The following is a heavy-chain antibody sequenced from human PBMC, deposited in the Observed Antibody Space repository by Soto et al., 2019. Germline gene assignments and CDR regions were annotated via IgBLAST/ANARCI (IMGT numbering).Heavy chain of an antibody. V-gene: IGHV4-31*03. J-gene: IGHJ4*02. CDR1: GGSISSGGYY. Sequence: QVQLQESGPGLVKPSQTLSLTCTVSGGSISSGGYYWSWIRQHPGKGLEWIGYIYYSGSTYYNPSPKSRVTISVDRSKNQFSQKLSSVTAADTAVYYCARGGWLQPLDYWGQGTLVTVSS. D-gene: IGHD5-12*01. CDR2: IYYSGST. CDR3: ARGGWLQPLDY.